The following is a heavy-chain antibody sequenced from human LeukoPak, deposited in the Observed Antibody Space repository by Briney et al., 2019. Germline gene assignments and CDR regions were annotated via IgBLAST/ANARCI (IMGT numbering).Heavy chain of an antibody. CDR3: AGGGGWY. CDR1: GFTFSSYW. Sequence: PGGSLRLSCAASGFTFSSYWMHWVRQAPGKGLVWVSRVNPQGSGTNYTDSVKGRFTISRDNAKDALHLRMDNLRVEDTAVYYCAGGGGWYWGQGTLVTVSS. V-gene: IGHV3-74*01. D-gene: IGHD2-15*01. CDR2: VNPQGSGT. J-gene: IGHJ4*02.